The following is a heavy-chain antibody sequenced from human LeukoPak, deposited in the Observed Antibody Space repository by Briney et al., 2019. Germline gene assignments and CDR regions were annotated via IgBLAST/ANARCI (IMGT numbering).Heavy chain of an antibody. Sequence: GGSLRLSCAASGFTFSSYAMTWVRQATGKGLEWVSTVSGSGGSTYYADSVKGRFTISRDNSKNTLYLQMNSLRAEDTAVYYCAKDEEDYYDSSGYFLDYWGQGTLVTVSS. J-gene: IGHJ4*02. CDR2: VSGSGGST. CDR1: GFTFSSYA. CDR3: AKDEEDYYDSSGYFLDY. V-gene: IGHV3-23*01. D-gene: IGHD3-22*01.